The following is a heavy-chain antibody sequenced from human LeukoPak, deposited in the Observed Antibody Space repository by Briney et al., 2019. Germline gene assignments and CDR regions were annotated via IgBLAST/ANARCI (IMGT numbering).Heavy chain of an antibody. CDR2: IYTSGST. V-gene: IGHV4-4*07. D-gene: IGHD6-6*01. J-gene: IGHJ5*02. CDR3: ARESSSSTYNWFDP. Sequence: PSETLSLTCTVSGGSISSYYWSWIRQPAGKGLEWIGRIYTSGSTNYNPSLKSRVTMSVDTSKNQFSLKLSSVTAADTAVYYCARESSSSTYNWFDPWGQGTLVTVSS. CDR1: GGSISSYY.